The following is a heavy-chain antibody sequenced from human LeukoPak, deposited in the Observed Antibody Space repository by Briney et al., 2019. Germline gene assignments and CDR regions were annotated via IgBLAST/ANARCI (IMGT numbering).Heavy chain of an antibody. Sequence: GGSLRLSCAASGFMFSTYDMHWVRQATGKRLEWVSSISIAGDTYCPGSVKDRFTISRENANNSLYLQMNNVRAGDTAVYYCARGRHYGSGSPYWFDPWGQGTLVIVSS. CDR2: ISIAGDT. CDR3: ARGRHYGSGSPYWFDP. V-gene: IGHV3-13*01. D-gene: IGHD3-10*01. CDR1: GFMFSTYD. J-gene: IGHJ5*02.